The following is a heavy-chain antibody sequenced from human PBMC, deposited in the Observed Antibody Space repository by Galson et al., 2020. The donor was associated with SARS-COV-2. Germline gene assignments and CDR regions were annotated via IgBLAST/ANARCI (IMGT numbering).Heavy chain of an antibody. J-gene: IGHJ4*02. CDR3: VKDGGPMHFDS. Sequence: GESLKISCEVSGFTFSSNAMNWVRQAPGKGLEWISYIDVHSQTIYYADSVQGRFTISRDNAKNSLHLQMNGLRVEDTALYYCVKDGGPMHFDSWGQGTLVTVSS. CDR1: GFTFSSNA. V-gene: IGHV3-48*01. CDR2: IDVHSQTI.